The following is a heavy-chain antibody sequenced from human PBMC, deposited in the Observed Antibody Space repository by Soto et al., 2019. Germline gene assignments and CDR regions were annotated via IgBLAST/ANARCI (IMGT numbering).Heavy chain of an antibody. CDR2: MNPNSGNT. CDR1: GYTFTSYD. Sequence: QVQLVQSGAEVKKPGASVKVSCKASGYTFTSYDINWGRQATGQGLEWMGWMNPNSGNTGYAQKFQGRVTMTRNTHKRTDHMQMSSLRSEDTAVYYCARGGFPPDFGVVIIPCFEAWGQGTLVTVSS. CDR3: ARGGFPPDFGVVIIPCFEA. J-gene: IGHJ5*02. D-gene: IGHD3-3*01. V-gene: IGHV1-8*01.